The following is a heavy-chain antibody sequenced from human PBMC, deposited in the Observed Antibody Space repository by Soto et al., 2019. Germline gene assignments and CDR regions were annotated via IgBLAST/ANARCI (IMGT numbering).Heavy chain of an antibody. J-gene: IGHJ5*02. V-gene: IGHV1-69*06. CDR3: ARDRTDSGYYTNWLDP. CDR1: GGTFGSDA. CDR2: IIPIFGTT. D-gene: IGHD3-22*01. Sequence: GASVKVSCKASGGTFGSDAITWVRQAPGQGLEWVGRIIPIFGTTNYAQNLQGRVTISADKSTLTSHMELHSLTSDDTALYYCARDRTDSGYYTNWLDPWGQGTQVTVS.